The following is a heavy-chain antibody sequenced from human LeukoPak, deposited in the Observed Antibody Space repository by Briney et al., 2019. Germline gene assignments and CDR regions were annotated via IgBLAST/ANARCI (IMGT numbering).Heavy chain of an antibody. J-gene: IGHJ4*02. Sequence: GGSLRLSCAASGFPFSSYAMSWVRQAPGKGLEWVSAISGSGGSTYYADSVKGRFTISRDNSKNTLYLQMNSLRAEDTAVYYCAKVGESYYDSSGYPGYFDYWGQGTLVTVSS. CDR3: AKVGESYYDSSGYPGYFDY. CDR2: ISGSGGST. D-gene: IGHD3-22*01. V-gene: IGHV3-23*01. CDR1: GFPFSSYA.